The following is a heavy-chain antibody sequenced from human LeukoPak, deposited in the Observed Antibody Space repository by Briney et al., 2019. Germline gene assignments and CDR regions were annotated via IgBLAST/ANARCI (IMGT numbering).Heavy chain of an antibody. V-gene: IGHV4-34*01. D-gene: IGHD6-19*01. CDR2: INHSGST. CDR3: ARAHSSGWPHMFDP. CDR1: GGSFSGYY. J-gene: IGHJ5*02. Sequence: SETLSLTCAVYGGSFSGYYWSWIRQPPGKGLEWIGEINHSGSTNYNPSLKSRVTISVDTSKNQFSLKVSSVTAADTAVYYCARAHSSGWPHMFDPWGQGTLVTVPS.